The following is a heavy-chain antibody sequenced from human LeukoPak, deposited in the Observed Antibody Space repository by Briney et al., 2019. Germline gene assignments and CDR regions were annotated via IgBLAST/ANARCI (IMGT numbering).Heavy chain of an antibody. CDR3: TREEGGTTVDY. D-gene: IGHD1-1*01. CDR2: IPHSGTT. Sequence: PSETLSLTCTVSGYSISSGYFWGWIRQPPGKGPEWIGSIPHSGTTYYNPSLKSRITISQDTSKNQFSLKVNSVTAADTAAYYCTREEGGTTVDYWGQGTLVTVSS. V-gene: IGHV4-38-2*02. CDR1: GYSISSGYF. J-gene: IGHJ4*02.